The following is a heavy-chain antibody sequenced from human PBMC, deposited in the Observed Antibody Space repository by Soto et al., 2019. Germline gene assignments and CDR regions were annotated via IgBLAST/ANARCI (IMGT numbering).Heavy chain of an antibody. V-gene: IGHV3-23*01. CDR2: IDGSGGTT. D-gene: IGHD3-10*01. Sequence: GGSLRLSCAASGFPFSSTDMTWVRQAPGKGLDWVSTIDGSGGTTYYADSVKGRFTISRDNSMNTVYLQMNSLRADDTALYYCAKNSGWFNTWGQGALVTISS. CDR1: GFPFSSTD. J-gene: IGHJ5*02. CDR3: AKNSGWFNT.